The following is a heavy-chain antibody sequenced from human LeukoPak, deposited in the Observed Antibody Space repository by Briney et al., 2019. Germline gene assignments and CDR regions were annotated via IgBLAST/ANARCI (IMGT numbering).Heavy chain of an antibody. D-gene: IGHD2-15*01. J-gene: IGHJ6*03. CDR1: GYTFTGYY. Sequence: ASVKVSCKASGYTFTGYYMHWVRQAPGQGLEWMGWLNPNSGGTNYAQKFQGRVTMTRDTSISTAYMELSRLRSDDTAVYYCARARLTYCSGGSCYSGSYMDVWGKGTTVTVSS. V-gene: IGHV1-2*02. CDR3: ARARLTYCSGGSCYSGSYMDV. CDR2: LNPNSGGT.